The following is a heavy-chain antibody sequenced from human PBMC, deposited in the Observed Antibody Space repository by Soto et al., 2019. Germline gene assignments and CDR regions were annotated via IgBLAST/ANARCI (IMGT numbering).Heavy chain of an antibody. CDR1: GGSISRSTYY. D-gene: IGHD2-2*02. J-gene: IGHJ5*02. CDR2: IYYSGST. V-gene: IGHV4-39*01. Sequence: SETMSLTCTVSGGSISRSTYYWGWIRQPPGKGLEWGGSIYYSGSTYYRPSLKSRVTISVDTSKNQFSLKLSSVTAADTAVYYCARQVPAAIRLGWFDPWGQGTLVTVSS. CDR3: ARQVPAAIRLGWFDP.